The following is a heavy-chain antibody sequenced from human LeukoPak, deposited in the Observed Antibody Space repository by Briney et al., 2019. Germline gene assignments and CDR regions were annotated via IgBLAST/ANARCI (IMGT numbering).Heavy chain of an antibody. D-gene: IGHD6-13*01. Sequence: GGSLRLSCAASGFTFSSYAMSWVRQAPGKGLEWVSAISGSGASTYYADSVRGRLTISRDNSKDTLYLQVNSLRAEDTAVYYCARHRGYSSSCSDYRGQGTLVTVSS. CDR1: GFTFSSYA. CDR2: ISGSGAST. CDR3: ARHRGYSSSCSDY. J-gene: IGHJ4*02. V-gene: IGHV3-23*01.